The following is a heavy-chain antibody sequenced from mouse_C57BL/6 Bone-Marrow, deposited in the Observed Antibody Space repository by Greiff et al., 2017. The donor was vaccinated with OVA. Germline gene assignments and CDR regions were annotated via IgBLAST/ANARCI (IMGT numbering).Heavy chain of an antibody. CDR2: ISSGSSTI. J-gene: IGHJ2*01. V-gene: IGHV5-17*01. Sequence: EVQGVESGGGLVQPGGSLQLSCAASGFTFSDYGMHWVRQAPEKGLEWVAYISSGSSTIYYADTVKGRFTISRDNAKNTLFLQMTSLRSEDTAMYYCARGYYGSSWYYFDYWGQGTTLTVSS. CDR1: GFTFSDYG. CDR3: ARGYYGSSWYYFDY. D-gene: IGHD1-1*01.